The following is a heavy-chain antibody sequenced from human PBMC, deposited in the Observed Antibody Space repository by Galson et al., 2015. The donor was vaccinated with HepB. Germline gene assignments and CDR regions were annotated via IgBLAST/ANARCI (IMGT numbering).Heavy chain of an antibody. Sequence: SLRLSCAASGITFDDYGMSWVRQGPGKGLEWVSGIYWKADRTGYADSVKGRFPISRDNAKNSLYLQMNSLKVEDTALYHCARGYGGFFDYWGQGTLVTVSS. V-gene: IGHV3-20*01. J-gene: IGHJ4*02. CDR2: IYWKADRT. D-gene: IGHD3-10*01. CDR3: ARGYGGFFDY. CDR1: GITFDDYG.